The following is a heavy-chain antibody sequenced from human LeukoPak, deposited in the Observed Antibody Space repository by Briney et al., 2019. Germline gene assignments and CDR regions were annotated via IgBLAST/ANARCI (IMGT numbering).Heavy chain of an antibody. CDR3: VRDLAGTFDY. CDR2: IYYSGST. Sequence: SKTLSITCTVSGGSISSYYWSWIRQPPGKGLEWIGYIYYSGSTNYNPSLKSRVTISVDTSKNQFSLKLSSVTAADTAVYYCVRDLAGTFDYWGQGTPVTVSS. CDR1: GGSISSYY. V-gene: IGHV4-59*01. J-gene: IGHJ4*02. D-gene: IGHD2-21*01.